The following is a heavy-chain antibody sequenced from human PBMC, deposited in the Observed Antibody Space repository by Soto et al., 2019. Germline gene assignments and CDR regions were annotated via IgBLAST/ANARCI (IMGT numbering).Heavy chain of an antibody. CDR2: IYYSGST. J-gene: IGHJ5*02. Sequence: SETLSLTCTVSGGSISSYYWSWIRQPPGKGLEWIGYIYYSGSTNYNPSLKSRVTISVDTSKNQFSLKLSSVTAADTAVYYCARDQAAGTFRPRIWFDPWGQGTLVTVSS. D-gene: IGHD6-13*01. V-gene: IGHV4-59*01. CDR3: ARDQAAGTFRPRIWFDP. CDR1: GGSISSYY.